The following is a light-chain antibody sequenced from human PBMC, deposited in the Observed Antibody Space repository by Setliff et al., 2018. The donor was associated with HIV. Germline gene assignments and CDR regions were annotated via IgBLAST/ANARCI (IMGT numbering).Light chain of an antibody. CDR1: SSNIGAGYD. J-gene: IGLJ1*01. Sequence: QSVLTQPPSVSGAPGQRVTISCTGSSSNIGAGYDVHWYQHLPGTAPKLLIYGNNNRPSGVPDRFSGSKSGTSASLAITGLQAEDEADYYCQSYDSSLSGYVFGAGTKVT. CDR2: GNN. CDR3: QSYDSSLSGYV. V-gene: IGLV1-40*01.